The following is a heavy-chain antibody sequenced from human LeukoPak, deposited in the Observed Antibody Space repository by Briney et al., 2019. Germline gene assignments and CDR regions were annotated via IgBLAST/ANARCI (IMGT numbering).Heavy chain of an antibody. CDR2: TSSGSSWI. V-gene: IGHV3-21*06. CDR3: ARDAGGRTQREGWFDP. CDR1: GFTFSDYS. Sequence: GGSLRLSCAASGFTFSDYSTNWVRQAPGKGLEWVASTSSGSSWIYYADSVRGRFTISRDNAKNLLYLQMNSLRVEDTAIYYCARDAGGRTQREGWFDPWGQGTLVIVSS. J-gene: IGHJ5*02. D-gene: IGHD1-1*01.